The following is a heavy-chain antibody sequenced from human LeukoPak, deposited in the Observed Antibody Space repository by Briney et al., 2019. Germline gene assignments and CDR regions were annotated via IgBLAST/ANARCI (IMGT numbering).Heavy chain of an antibody. CDR3: ARDSRPYSSSWYDLGAGPVDY. CDR1: GFTFSSYW. J-gene: IGHJ4*02. Sequence: PGGSLRLSCAASGFTFSSYWMSWVRQAPGKGLEWVANIKQDGSEKYYVDSVKGRFTISRDNAKNSLYLQMNSLRAEDTAVYYCARDSRPYSSSWYDLGAGPVDYWGQGTLVTVSS. CDR2: IKQDGSEK. V-gene: IGHV3-7*01. D-gene: IGHD6-13*01.